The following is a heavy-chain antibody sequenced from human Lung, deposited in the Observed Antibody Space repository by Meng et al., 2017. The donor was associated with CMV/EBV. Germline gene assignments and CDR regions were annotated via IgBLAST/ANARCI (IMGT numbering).Heavy chain of an antibody. J-gene: IGHJ6*02. D-gene: IGHD3-3*01. Sequence: SCAASGFTFSSYAMSWVRQAPGKGLEWVSVIYSGGSSTYYADSVKGRFTISRDNSKNTLYLQMNSLRAEDTAVYYCAKEYDFWSGSDHYYYYYGMDVWXQGTXVNGAS. CDR1: GFTFSSYA. CDR2: IYSGGSST. V-gene: IGHV3-23*03. CDR3: AKEYDFWSGSDHYYYYYGMDV.